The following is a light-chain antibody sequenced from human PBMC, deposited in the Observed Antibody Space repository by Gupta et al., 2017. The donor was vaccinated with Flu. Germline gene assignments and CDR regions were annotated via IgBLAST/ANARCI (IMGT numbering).Light chain of an antibody. J-gene: IGKJ2*03. CDR1: QSGSSY. CDR2: DAS. Sequence: EIVLTQSPATLSLSPGERATLSCRASQSGSSYLAWYQQKPGQAPSLLIYDASNTATRIPVRFSGCGSGTDFTLTILSPEPEAFAVYYCHRRRTWPYSFGQGTKMEIK. V-gene: IGKV3-11*01. CDR3: HRRRTWPYS.